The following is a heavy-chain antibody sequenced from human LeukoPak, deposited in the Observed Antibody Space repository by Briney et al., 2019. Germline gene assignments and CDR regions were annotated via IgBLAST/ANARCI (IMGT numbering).Heavy chain of an antibody. CDR1: GGSFSGYY. J-gene: IGHJ5*02. D-gene: IGHD3-10*01. V-gene: IGHV4-34*01. CDR2: INHSGST. Sequence: SETLSLTCAVYGGSFSGYYWSWIRQPPGKGLEWIGEINHSGSTNYNPSLKSRVTISVDTSKNQFSLKLSSVTAADTAVYYCARYRQNFNYYGSGSYYPYNWFDPWGQGTLVTVSS. CDR3: ARYRQNFNYYGSGSYYPYNWFDP.